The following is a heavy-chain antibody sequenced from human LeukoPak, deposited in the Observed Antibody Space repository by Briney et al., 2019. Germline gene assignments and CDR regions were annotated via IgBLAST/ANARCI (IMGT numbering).Heavy chain of an antibody. CDR2: IGVAGGNT. CDR1: GFTFSNSA. J-gene: IGHJ3*02. Sequence: ASVKVSCKTSGFTFSNSAVQWVRQARGQRLEWIGWIGVAGGNTNYAQKVQDRITITRDMPTSTAYMELRSLESEDTAVYYCAAEIYGGNSKCCSFDIWGQGTIVTVSS. CDR3: AAEIYGGNSKCCSFDI. V-gene: IGHV1-58*01. D-gene: IGHD4-23*01.